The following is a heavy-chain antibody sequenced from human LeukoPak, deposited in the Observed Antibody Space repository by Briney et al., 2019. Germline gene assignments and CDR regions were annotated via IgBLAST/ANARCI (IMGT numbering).Heavy chain of an antibody. Sequence: ASVKVSCKASGYTFTGYYMHWVRQAPGQGLEWMGWINPNSGGTNYAQKFQGRVTMTRDTSISTAYMELSRLRSDDTAVYYCAREGGVWYDILTGYSPDAFGIWGQGTMVTVSS. D-gene: IGHD3-9*01. V-gene: IGHV1-2*02. J-gene: IGHJ3*02. CDR2: INPNSGGT. CDR1: GYTFTGYY. CDR3: AREGGVWYDILTGYSPDAFGI.